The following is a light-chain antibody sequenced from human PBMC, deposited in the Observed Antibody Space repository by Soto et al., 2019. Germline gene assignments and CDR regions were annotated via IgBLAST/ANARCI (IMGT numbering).Light chain of an antibody. J-gene: IGKJ1*01. CDR1: ETVSSN. V-gene: IGKV3-15*01. CDR3: QQYNNWPPWT. Sequence: IVMTQSPATQSVSPGERATLSCRASETVSSNLAWYQRRPGQAPRLLIYGTSTRATGVPARFSGSGSGTEFTLTISSLQSEDFAVYYCQQYNNWPPWTFGQGTKVEIK. CDR2: GTS.